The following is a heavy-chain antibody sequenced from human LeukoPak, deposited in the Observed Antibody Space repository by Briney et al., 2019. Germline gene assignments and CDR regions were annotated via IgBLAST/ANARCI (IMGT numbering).Heavy chain of an antibody. D-gene: IGHD6-19*01. CDR2: ISGSGGST. V-gene: IGHV3-23*01. J-gene: IGHJ3*02. Sequence: GGSLRLSCAVSGFTFGAYAMSWVRQAPGKGLEWVSVISGSGGSTYYADSVKGRFTISRDNSKNTLYLQMNSLRVEDTAVYYCAKGRAVNDACDIWGQGTMVTVSS. CDR1: GFTFGAYA. CDR3: AKGRAVNDACDI.